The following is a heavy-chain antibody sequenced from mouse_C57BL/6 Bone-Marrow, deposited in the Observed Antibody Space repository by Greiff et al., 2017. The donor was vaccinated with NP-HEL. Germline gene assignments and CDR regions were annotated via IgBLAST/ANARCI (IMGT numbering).Heavy chain of an antibody. Sequence: QVQLKQSGAELAKPGASVKLSCKASGYTFTSYWMHWVKQRPGQGLEWIGYINPSSGYTKYNQKFQDKATLTADKSSSTAYMQLSSLTYEDSAVYYCAIQKFYYDCSVDYWGQGTTLTVSS. CDR2: INPSSGYT. J-gene: IGHJ2*01. V-gene: IGHV1-7*01. CDR1: GYTFTSYW. CDR3: AIQKFYYDCSVDY. D-gene: IGHD2-4*01.